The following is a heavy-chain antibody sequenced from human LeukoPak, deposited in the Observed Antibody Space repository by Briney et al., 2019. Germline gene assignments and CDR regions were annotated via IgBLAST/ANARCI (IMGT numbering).Heavy chain of an antibody. CDR3: ARGAVYDAGYFDY. D-gene: IGHD3-16*01. CDR1: GFTVSSNY. Sequence: PGGSLRLSCAASGFTVSSNYMSWVRQAPGKGLEWVSIIYGGGTTYYADSVKGRFTISRDNSKNTLYLQMNSLRAEDTAVYYCARGAVYDAGYFDYWGQGTLVTVSS. V-gene: IGHV3-66*01. J-gene: IGHJ4*02. CDR2: IYGGGTT.